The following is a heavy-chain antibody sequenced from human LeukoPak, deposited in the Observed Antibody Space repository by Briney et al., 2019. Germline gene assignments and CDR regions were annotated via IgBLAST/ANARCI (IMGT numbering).Heavy chain of an antibody. CDR2: IKEDGSEQ. CDR3: TKRWSVNWFDP. V-gene: IGHV3-7*01. J-gene: IGHJ5*02. D-gene: IGHD3-3*01. Sequence: WGSLRLSCAASGFTFSDYWMSWVRQAPGKGLEWVANIKEDGSEQYYVDAVKGRFTVSRDNARKSVYLQMNSLRADDTAVYYCTKRWSVNWFDPWGQGTLVTVSS. CDR1: GFTFSDYW.